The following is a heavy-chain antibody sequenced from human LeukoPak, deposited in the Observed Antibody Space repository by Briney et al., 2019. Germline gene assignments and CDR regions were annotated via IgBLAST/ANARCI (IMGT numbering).Heavy chain of an antibody. CDR1: GFTFSSYA. CDR2: ISGSGGST. Sequence: GGSLRLSCAASGFTFSSYAMSWVRQAPGKGLEWVSAISGSGGSTYYADSVKGRFTISRDNSKNTLYLQMNSLRAEDTAVYYCAKWEDIVVVGYYGTDVWGQGTTVTVSS. V-gene: IGHV3-23*01. J-gene: IGHJ6*02. CDR3: AKWEDIVVVGYYGTDV. D-gene: IGHD2-2*01.